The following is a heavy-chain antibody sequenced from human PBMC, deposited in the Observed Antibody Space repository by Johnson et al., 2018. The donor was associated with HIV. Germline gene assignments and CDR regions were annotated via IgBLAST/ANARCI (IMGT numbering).Heavy chain of an antibody. CDR3: ARERGSGSYYSAFDI. CDR1: GFRFEDYG. V-gene: IGHV3-33*08. D-gene: IGHD1-26*01. CDR2: IWYDGSNK. Sequence: QEQLVESGGTVVRPGGSLRLSCAASGFRFEDYGMTWVRQAPGKGLEWVAVIWYDGSNKYYADSVKGRFTISRDNSKNTLYLQMNSLRAEDTALYYCARERGSGSYYSAFDIWGQGTMVTVSS. J-gene: IGHJ3*02.